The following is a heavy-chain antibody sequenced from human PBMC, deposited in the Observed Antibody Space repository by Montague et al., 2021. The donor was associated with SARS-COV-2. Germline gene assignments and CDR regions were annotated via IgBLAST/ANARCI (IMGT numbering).Heavy chain of an antibody. D-gene: IGHD3-3*01. V-gene: IGHV4-59*01. CDR1: GGSISNYY. Sequence: SETLSLTCTVSGGSISNYYWSWIRQSPGKGLEWIAYMYYSGSTKYNPSLKSRATISVDTSKNQFSLTLSSMTAADTAVYYCARARGGTTFGVIGAYYGMDSWGKGTRSPSPQ. CDR2: MYYSGST. CDR3: ARARGGTTFGVIGAYYGMDS. J-gene: IGHJ6*04.